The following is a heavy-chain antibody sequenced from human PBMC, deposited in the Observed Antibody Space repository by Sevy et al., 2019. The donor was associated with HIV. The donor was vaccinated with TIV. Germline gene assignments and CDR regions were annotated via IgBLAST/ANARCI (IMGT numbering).Heavy chain of an antibody. CDR3: AINYYDSSGSPSY. J-gene: IGHJ4*02. CDR2: IYPGDSDT. V-gene: IGHV5-51*01. CDR1: GYSFTNYW. D-gene: IGHD3-22*01. Sequence: GESLKISCKGFGYSFTNYWVAWVRQMPGKGLEWMGIIYPGDSDTRYSPSFQGQVTLSADKSISTAYLQWSSLKASDTAMYYCAINYYDSSGSPSYWGQGTLVTVSS.